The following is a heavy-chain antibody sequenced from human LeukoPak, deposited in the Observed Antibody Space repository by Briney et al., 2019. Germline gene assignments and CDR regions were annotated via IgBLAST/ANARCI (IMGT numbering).Heavy chain of an antibody. V-gene: IGHV1-8*01. D-gene: IGHD3-10*01. Sequence: ASVKVSCKASGYTFTSYDINWVRQATGQGLEWMGWMNPNSGNTGYAQKFQGRVTMTRNTFISTAYMELSSLRSEDTAVYYCATGITEVRGVDYYDMNVWGQGTTVTVSS. CDR2: MNPNSGNT. J-gene: IGHJ6*02. CDR1: GYTFTSYD. CDR3: ATGITEVRGVDYYDMNV.